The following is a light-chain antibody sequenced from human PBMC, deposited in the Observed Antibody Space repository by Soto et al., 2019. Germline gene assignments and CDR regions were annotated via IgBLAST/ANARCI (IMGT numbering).Light chain of an antibody. Sequence: DIQLTQSPSTLSASVGDRVTITCRASQSINSWLAWYQQRPGKAPKLLIYKASSLQSGVPSRFSGSGSGTEFTLTISRLQPDDFATYCCQQYDTYPHTFGQGTKLEIK. J-gene: IGKJ2*01. CDR1: QSINSW. CDR3: QQYDTYPHT. V-gene: IGKV1-5*03. CDR2: KAS.